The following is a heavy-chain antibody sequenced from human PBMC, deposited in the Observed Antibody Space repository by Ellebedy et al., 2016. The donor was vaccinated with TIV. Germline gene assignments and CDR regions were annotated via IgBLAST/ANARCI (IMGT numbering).Heavy chain of an antibody. Sequence: AASVKVSCNASAGTFSNYAISWVRQPPGQGLEWMGRFNPLLGVASYAQKFQGRLTIIADTATSTDYMELSSLTYEDTAVYYWAADYGDYVAEDWGQGTLITVSS. J-gene: IGHJ4*02. CDR2: FNPLLGVA. V-gene: IGHV1-69*04. D-gene: IGHD4-17*01. CDR3: AADYGDYVAED. CDR1: AGTFSNYA.